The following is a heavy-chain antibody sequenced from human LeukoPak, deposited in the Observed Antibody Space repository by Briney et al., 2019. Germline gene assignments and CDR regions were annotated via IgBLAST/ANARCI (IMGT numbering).Heavy chain of an antibody. CDR2: INPNSGGT. Sequence: GASVKVSCKASGYTFTSYYMHWVRQAPGQGLEWMGWINPNSGGTNYAQKFQGRVTMTRDTSISTAYMELSRLRSDDTAVYYCARGVGSSYDFWSGYYGLDYWGQGTLVTVSS. V-gene: IGHV1-2*02. CDR3: ARGVGSSYDFWSGYYGLDY. D-gene: IGHD3-3*01. CDR1: GYTFTSYY. J-gene: IGHJ4*02.